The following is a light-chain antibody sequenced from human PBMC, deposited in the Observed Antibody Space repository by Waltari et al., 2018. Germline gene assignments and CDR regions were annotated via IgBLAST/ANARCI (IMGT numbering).Light chain of an antibody. V-gene: IGKV3-20*01. CDR2: DAS. CDR1: QSVRRT. J-gene: IGKJ1*01. Sequence: DIVLPPSPGPLSVSPGARATLSCRASQSVRRTLAWYQQKPGQAPRPLIYDASTRATGVPDRFSGSGFGTDFSLTISRLEPEDFAVYYCQKYGTLPATFGQGTKVEIK. CDR3: QKYGTLPAT.